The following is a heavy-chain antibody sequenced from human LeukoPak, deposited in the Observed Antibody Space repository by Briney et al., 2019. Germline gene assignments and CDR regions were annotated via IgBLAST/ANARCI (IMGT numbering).Heavy chain of an antibody. D-gene: IGHD3-16*01. CDR2: INHSGST. J-gene: IGHJ6*03. CDR1: GGSSSGYY. V-gene: IGHV4-34*01. Sequence: PSETLSLTCAVYGGSSSGYYWSWIRQPPGKGLEWIGEINHSGSTNYNPSLKSRVTISGDTSKNQFSLKLSSVTAADTAVYYCARETSQKGAHYMDVWGKGTTVTISS. CDR3: ARETSQKGAHYMDV.